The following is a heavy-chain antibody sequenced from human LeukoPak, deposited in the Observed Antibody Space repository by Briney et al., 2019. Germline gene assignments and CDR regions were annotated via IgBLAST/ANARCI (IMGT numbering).Heavy chain of an antibody. V-gene: IGHV3-64*01. CDR3: ARVGYTSYYYYGMDV. J-gene: IGHJ6*02. CDR1: GFPFSSYA. CDR2: ISSNRGST. Sequence: SGGSLRLSCAASGFPFSSYAMHWVPQAPGRGLDYVSAISSNRGSTYYANSMKSILTISRDNSKNTLYLQMGSLRAEDMAVYYCARVGYTSYYYYGMDVWGQGTTVTVSS. D-gene: IGHD6-13*01.